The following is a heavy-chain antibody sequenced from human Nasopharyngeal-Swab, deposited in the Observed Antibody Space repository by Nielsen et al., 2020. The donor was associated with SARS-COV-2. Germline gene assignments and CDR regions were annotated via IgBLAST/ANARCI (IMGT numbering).Heavy chain of an antibody. Sequence: SQTLSLTCVISGDSVSSSSAAWNWIRQSPSRGIEWLGRTYYRSKWYNDYAVSVKSRITINPDTSKNQFSLHLNSVTPEDTAMYYCASGRGAYGDYYYYAYSDVGDKGTTVTVSS. CDR2: TYYRSKWYN. CDR1: GDSVSSSSAA. J-gene: IGHJ6*03. D-gene: IGHD4-17*01. V-gene: IGHV6-1*01. CDR3: ASGRGAYGDYYYYAYSDV.